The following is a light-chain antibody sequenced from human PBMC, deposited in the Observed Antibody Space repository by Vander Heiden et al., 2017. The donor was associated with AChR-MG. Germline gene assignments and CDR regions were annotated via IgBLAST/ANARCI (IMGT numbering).Light chain of an antibody. CDR1: SRDVGAGHNH. CDR3: TSYSSSSSSLV. CDR2: DVS. V-gene: IGLV2-14*03. J-gene: IGLJ3*02. Sequence: SALTKPASVSASPGQPITISCTGTSRDVGAGHNHVSWYQQHPGKAPKLIIYDVSTRPSRISYRCSASKSGNTASLTISGLQADDEADYSCTSYSSSSSSLVFGGGTKLTVL.